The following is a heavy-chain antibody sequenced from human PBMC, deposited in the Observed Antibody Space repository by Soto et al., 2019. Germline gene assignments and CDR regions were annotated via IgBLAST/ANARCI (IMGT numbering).Heavy chain of an antibody. CDR3: AREFGGSPAPLDY. CDR2: IIPIFGTA. Sequence: ASVKVSCKASGGTFSSYPISWVRQAPGQGLEWMGGIIPIFGTANYAQKFQGRVTITTDESTSTAYMELSSLRSEDTAVYYCAREFGGSPAPLDYWGQGTLVTVSS. J-gene: IGHJ4*02. V-gene: IGHV1-69*05. CDR1: GGTFSSYP. D-gene: IGHD1-26*01.